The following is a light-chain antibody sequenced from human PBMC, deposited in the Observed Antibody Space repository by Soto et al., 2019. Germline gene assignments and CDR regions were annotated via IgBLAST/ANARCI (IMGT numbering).Light chain of an antibody. CDR1: QSISSD. CDR2: GAS. V-gene: IGKV3-15*01. J-gene: IGKJ5*01. CDR3: QQFNSYPLT. Sequence: EIVMTQSPATLYLSTGERATLSCRASQSISSDLAWYQQKPGQAPRLLIYGASTRATGIPARFSGSGSGTEVTPTISRLKTEDVSTYYCQQFNSYPLTFRQGTRLEIK.